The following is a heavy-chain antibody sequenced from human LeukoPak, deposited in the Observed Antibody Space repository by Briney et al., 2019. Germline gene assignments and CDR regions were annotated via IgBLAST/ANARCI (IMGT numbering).Heavy chain of an antibody. CDR1: GGTFISYA. Sequence: SVKVSCKASGGTFISYAISWVRQAPGQGLEWMGGIIPIFGTANYAQKFQGRVTITADESTSTAYMELSSLRSEDTAVYYCARGIFGVVINQYYFDYWGQGTLVTVSS. D-gene: IGHD3-3*01. CDR3: ARGIFGVVINQYYFDY. CDR2: IIPIFGTA. J-gene: IGHJ4*02. V-gene: IGHV1-69*13.